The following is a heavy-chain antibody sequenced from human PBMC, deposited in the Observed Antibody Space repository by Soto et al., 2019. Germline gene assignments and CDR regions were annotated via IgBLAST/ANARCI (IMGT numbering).Heavy chain of an antibody. CDR1: GYTFTGYY. Sequence: GASVKVSCQASGYTFTGYYMHWVRQAPGQGLEWMGWINPNSGGTNYAQKFQGWVTMTRDTSISTAYMELSRLRSDDTAVYYCARGGSCSSTSCYTGLVYYGMDVWGQGTTVTVSS. CDR3: ARGGSCSSTSCYTGLVYYGMDV. D-gene: IGHD2-2*02. V-gene: IGHV1-2*04. J-gene: IGHJ6*02. CDR2: INPNSGGT.